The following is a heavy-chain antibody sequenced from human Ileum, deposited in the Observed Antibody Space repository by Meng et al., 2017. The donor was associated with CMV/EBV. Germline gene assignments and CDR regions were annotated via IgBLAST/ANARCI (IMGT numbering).Heavy chain of an antibody. CDR1: GYTFSSYD. V-gene: IGHV1-8*03. CDR2: MNPNSGNT. Sequence: ASVTVSCKASGYTFSSYDINWVRQATGQGLAWMGWMNPNSGNTGYAQKFQGRVTITRNTSISTAYMELSSLRSEDTAVYYCARGTSSSWYDYWGQGTLVTVSS. D-gene: IGHD6-13*01. CDR3: ARGTSSSWYDY. J-gene: IGHJ4*02.